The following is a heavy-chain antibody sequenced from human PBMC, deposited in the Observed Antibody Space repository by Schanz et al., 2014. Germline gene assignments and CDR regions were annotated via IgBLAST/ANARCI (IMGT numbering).Heavy chain of an antibody. Sequence: EVQLVESGGGLIQPGGSLRLSCAVSGFTVSSNYMSWVRQAPGKGLEWVSTVYMSAASTRYADSMKGRFIISRDSSKNTLFLQMNSLRPEDTALYFCARDEGRDGYNLAFDVWGQGTLVTVSS. V-gene: IGHV3-53*01. D-gene: IGHD5-12*01. J-gene: IGHJ3*01. CDR2: VYMSAAST. CDR3: ARDEGRDGYNLAFDV. CDR1: GFTVSSNY.